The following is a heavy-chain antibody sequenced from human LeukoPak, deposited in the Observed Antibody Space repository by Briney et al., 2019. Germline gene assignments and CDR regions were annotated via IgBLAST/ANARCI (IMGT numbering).Heavy chain of an antibody. Sequence: SETLSLTCTVSGGSISSSSYYWGWIRQPPGKGLEWIGSIYYSGSTYYNPSLKSRVTISVDTSKNQFSLKLSSVTAADTAVYYCARGTRRFLEWLADPEDVAPYYYMDVWGKGTTVTVSS. CDR1: GGSISSSSYY. D-gene: IGHD3-3*01. J-gene: IGHJ6*03. CDR2: IYYSGST. CDR3: ARGTRRFLEWLADPEDVAPYYYMDV. V-gene: IGHV4-39*01.